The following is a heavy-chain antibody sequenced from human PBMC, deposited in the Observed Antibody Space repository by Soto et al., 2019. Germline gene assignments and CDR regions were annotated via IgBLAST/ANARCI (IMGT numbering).Heavy chain of an antibody. V-gene: IGHV4-59*01. CDR1: GGSISSYY. CDR2: IYYSGST. J-gene: IGHJ5*02. D-gene: IGHD5-12*01. CDR3: ARGSGGYGP. Sequence: QVQLQESGPGLVKPSETLSLTCTVSGGSISSYYWSWIRQPPGKGLEWIGYIYYSGSTNYNPSLKSRVTISVDTSKNQFSLKLSSVTAADTAVYYCARGSGGYGPWGQGTLVTVSS.